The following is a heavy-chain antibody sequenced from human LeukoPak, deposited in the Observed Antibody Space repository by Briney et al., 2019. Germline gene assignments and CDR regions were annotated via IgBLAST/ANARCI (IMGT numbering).Heavy chain of an antibody. Sequence: SETLSLTCTVSGVSISSDDYYWSWIRQHPGKGLEWIGYIYHSGKPYYNPSLKSRIIMSIDTSENQFSLKLSSVTAADTAMYYCARVTLTSGAAIDIWGQGTVVTVSS. CDR2: IYHSGKP. J-gene: IGHJ3*02. V-gene: IGHV4-31*03. D-gene: IGHD1-14*01. CDR1: GVSISSDDYY. CDR3: ARVTLTSGAAIDI.